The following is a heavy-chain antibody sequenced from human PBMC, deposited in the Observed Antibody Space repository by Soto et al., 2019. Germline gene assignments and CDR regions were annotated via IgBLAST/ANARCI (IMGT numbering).Heavy chain of an antibody. D-gene: IGHD6-19*01. J-gene: IGHJ6*02. V-gene: IGHV3-33*01. Sequence: QVQLVESGGGVVQPGRSLRLSCAASGFTFSSYGMHWVRQAPGKGLEWVAVIWYDGSNKYYADSVKGRFTISRDNSKNTLYLQMNSLRAEDTAVYYCARDLVLRGGWPLVMDVWGQGTTVTVSS. CDR2: IWYDGSNK. CDR1: GFTFSSYG. CDR3: ARDLVLRGGWPLVMDV.